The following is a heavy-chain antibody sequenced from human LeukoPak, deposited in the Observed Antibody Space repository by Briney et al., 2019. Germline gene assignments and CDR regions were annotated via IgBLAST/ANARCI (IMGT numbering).Heavy chain of an antibody. Sequence: PGGSLRLSCAASGFTFSSYGMHWVRQAPVKGLEWVAFIRYDGSNKYYADSVKGRFTISRDNSKNTLYLQMNSLRAEDTAVYYCARGDYYDSSGYVDYWGQGTLVTVSS. V-gene: IGHV3-30*02. D-gene: IGHD3-22*01. J-gene: IGHJ4*02. CDR2: IRYDGSNK. CDR1: GFTFSSYG. CDR3: ARGDYYDSSGYVDY.